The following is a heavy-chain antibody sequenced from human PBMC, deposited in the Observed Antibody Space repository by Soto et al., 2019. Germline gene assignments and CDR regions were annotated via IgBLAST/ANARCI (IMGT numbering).Heavy chain of an antibody. V-gene: IGHV1-69*02. J-gene: IGHJ5*02. Sequence: QVQLVQSGAEVKKPESSVKVSCEASGGTFSSYTISWVRQAPGQGLEWMGRIIPILGIANYAQKFRGRVTXPXEXXTGPGCMGLRSLRLEDTAVYYCARGVGSSSGWFDPWGQASLVTASS. CDR1: GGTFSSYT. CDR2: IIPILGIA. D-gene: IGHD6-19*01. CDR3: ARGVGSSSGWFDP.